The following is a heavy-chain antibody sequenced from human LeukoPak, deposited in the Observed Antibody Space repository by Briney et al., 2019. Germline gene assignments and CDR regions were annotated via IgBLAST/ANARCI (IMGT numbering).Heavy chain of an antibody. J-gene: IGHJ4*02. CDR3: ARDNSGNY. CDR1: GFTFSSYT. CDR2: INSGGIYT. V-gene: IGHV3-21*05. Sequence: GGSLRLSCAASGFTFSSYTMSWVRQAPGKGLEWVSYINSGGIYTNYADSVKGRFTISRDNAKNSLYLQMNSLRAEDTAVYYCARDNSGNYWGQGTLVTVSS.